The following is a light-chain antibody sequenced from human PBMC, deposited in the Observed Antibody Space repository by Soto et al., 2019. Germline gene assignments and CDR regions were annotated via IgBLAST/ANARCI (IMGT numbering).Light chain of an antibody. CDR3: QQYNSWPLT. CDR2: DAS. CDR1: QSVSSN. V-gene: IGKV3-15*01. Sequence: IVLTQSPGTLSLSPGERATLSCRASQSVSSNLAWYQQKPGQAPRLLIYDASTRATGLPARFSGSGSGTEFTLTISSLQSEDFAVYYCQQYNSWPLTFGGGTKVDI. J-gene: IGKJ4*01.